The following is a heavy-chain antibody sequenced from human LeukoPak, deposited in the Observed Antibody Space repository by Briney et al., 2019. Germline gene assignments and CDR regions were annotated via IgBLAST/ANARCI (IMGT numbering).Heavy chain of an antibody. V-gene: IGHV3-66*01. Sequence: QPGGSPRLSCAASGLTISNNFMGWVRQAPGKGLEWVSLIYSGGSTYSADSVKGRFTISRDNSKNTLYLQMNSLRAEDTAVYYCARAYYGVFDIWGQGTVVTVSS. CDR2: IYSGGST. J-gene: IGHJ3*02. CDR1: GLTISNNF. D-gene: IGHD3-10*01. CDR3: ARAYYGVFDI.